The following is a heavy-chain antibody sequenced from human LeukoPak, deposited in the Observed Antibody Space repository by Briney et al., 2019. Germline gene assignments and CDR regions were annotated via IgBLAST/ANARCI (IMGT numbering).Heavy chain of an antibody. CDR2: MNPNSGNT. V-gene: IGHV1-8*01. J-gene: IGHJ6*02. CDR3: ASAPGYSYGYHSYYGMDV. D-gene: IGHD5-18*01. CDR1: GYTFTSYD. Sequence: ASVKVSCKASGYTFTSYDINWVRQATGQGLEWMGWMNPNSGNTGYAQKFQGRVTMTRNTSISTAYMELSSLRSEDTAVYYCASAPGYSYGYHSYYGMDVWGQGTTVTVSS.